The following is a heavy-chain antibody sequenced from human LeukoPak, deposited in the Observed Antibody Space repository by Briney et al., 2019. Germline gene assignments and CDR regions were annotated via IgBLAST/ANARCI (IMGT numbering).Heavy chain of an antibody. Sequence: PSETLSLTCTVSGGSISSGSYYWSWIRQPAGKGLEWIGRIYTSGSTNYNPSLKSRVTISVDTSKNQFSLKLSSATAADTAVYYCARDYYDSSGYYFYWGQGTLVTVSS. CDR1: GGSISSGSYY. V-gene: IGHV4-61*02. CDR2: IYTSGST. J-gene: IGHJ4*02. D-gene: IGHD3-22*01. CDR3: ARDYYDSSGYYFY.